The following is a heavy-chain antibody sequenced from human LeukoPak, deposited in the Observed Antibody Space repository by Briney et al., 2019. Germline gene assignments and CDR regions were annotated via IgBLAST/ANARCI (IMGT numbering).Heavy chain of an antibody. V-gene: IGHV1-2*02. Sequence: GASVKVSCKASGYTFTGYYMHWVRQAPGQGLEWMGWINTYSGGTNYAQKFQGRVTMTRDTSISTAYMDLSRLTSDDTAVYYCARIRSGNNYHFDYWGQGTLVTVSS. J-gene: IGHJ4*02. D-gene: IGHD1-26*01. CDR2: INTYSGGT. CDR1: GYTFTGYY. CDR3: ARIRSGNNYHFDY.